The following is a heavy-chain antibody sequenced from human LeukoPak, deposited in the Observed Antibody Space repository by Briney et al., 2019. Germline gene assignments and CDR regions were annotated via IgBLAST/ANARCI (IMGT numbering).Heavy chain of an antibody. Sequence: GGSLRLSCAASGFTLSIYAMSWVRQAPGKGLEWVSGLSGSGRSTYYADSVKGRFTISRDNSKNTLYLQMNSLRAEDTAVYYCAKDGTTVTTTLRWFDPWGQGTLVTVSS. CDR1: GFTLSIYA. CDR2: LSGSGRST. J-gene: IGHJ5*02. V-gene: IGHV3-23*01. CDR3: AKDGTTVTTTLRWFDP. D-gene: IGHD4-17*01.